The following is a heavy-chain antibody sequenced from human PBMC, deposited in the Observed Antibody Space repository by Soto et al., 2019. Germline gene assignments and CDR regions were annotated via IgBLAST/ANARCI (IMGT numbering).Heavy chain of an antibody. CDR2: IYYSGTT. J-gene: IGHJ1*01. CDR3: VIPRRVMAGLFEHFQH. D-gene: IGHD6-19*01. Sequence: SETLSLTCSVSGVSLTSSSYYWGWVRQAPGRGLEWIGSIYYSGTTYYNPSLKSRVTVSVDTSNNQFSLKLNSVTAADTALYYCVIPRRVMAGLFEHFQHWGQGALVTVYS. CDR1: GVSLTSSSYY. V-gene: IGHV4-39*01.